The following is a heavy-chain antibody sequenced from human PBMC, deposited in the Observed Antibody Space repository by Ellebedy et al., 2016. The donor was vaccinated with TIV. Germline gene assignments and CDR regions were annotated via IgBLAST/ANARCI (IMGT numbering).Heavy chain of an antibody. Sequence: SETLSLTXSVSGYDISSGYYWSWIRQPPGKGLEWIGEINHSGSTNYSPSLKSRVTISLDTSKIQFSLKLSSVTAADTAVYYCASIRGYSYGPHYYYYYMDVWGKGTTVTVSS. CDR3: ASIRGYSYGPHYYYYYMDV. V-gene: IGHV4-38-2*02. D-gene: IGHD5-18*01. J-gene: IGHJ6*03. CDR2: INHSGST. CDR1: GYDISSGYY.